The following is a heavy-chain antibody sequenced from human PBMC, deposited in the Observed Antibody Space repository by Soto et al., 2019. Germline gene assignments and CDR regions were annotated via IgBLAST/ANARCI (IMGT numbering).Heavy chain of an antibody. Sequence: LRLSCAASGFTFDDYTMHWVRQAPGKGLELVSLISWDGGSTYYADSVKGRFTISRDNSKNSLYLQMNSLRTEDTALYYCAKDGGDYYYGMDVWGQGTTVTVSS. CDR1: GFTFDDYT. CDR3: AKDGGDYYYGMDV. CDR2: ISWDGGST. V-gene: IGHV3-43*01. J-gene: IGHJ6*02.